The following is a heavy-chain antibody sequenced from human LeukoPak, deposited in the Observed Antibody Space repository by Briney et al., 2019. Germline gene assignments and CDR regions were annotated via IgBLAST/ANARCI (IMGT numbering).Heavy chain of an antibody. Sequence: QXXXXGXXWVSAISGSGGSTYYADSVKGRFTISRDNSKNTLYLQMNSLRAEDTAVYYCAKGGYSYGYDDWFDPWGQGTLVTVSS. CDR2: ISGSGGST. V-gene: IGHV3-23*01. CDR3: AKGGYSYGYDDWFDP. D-gene: IGHD5-18*01. J-gene: IGHJ5*02.